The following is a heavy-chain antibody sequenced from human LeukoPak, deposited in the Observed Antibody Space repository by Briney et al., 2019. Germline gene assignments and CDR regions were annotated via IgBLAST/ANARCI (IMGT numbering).Heavy chain of an antibody. CDR1: GYTFTSYY. J-gene: IGHJ3*02. D-gene: IGHD5-24*01. V-gene: IGHV1-69*13. CDR3: ARYPFQEMAAFDI. Sequence: ASVKVSCKASGYTFTSYYMHWVRQAPGQGLEWMGGIIPIFGTANYAQKFQGRVTITADESTSTAYMELSSLRSEDTAVYYCARYPFQEMAAFDIWGQGTMVSVSS. CDR2: IIPIFGTA.